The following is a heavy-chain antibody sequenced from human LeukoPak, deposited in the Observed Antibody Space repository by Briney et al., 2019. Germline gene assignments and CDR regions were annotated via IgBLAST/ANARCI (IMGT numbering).Heavy chain of an antibody. V-gene: IGHV3-30-3*01. CDR1: GFTFSSYA. J-gene: IGHJ4*02. CDR3: ARGRPAVAEFDY. Sequence: GGSLRLSCAASGFTFSSYAMHWVRQAPGKGLEWVAVISYDGSNKYYADSVKGRFTISRDNSKNTLYLRMNSLRAEDTAVYYCARGRPAVAEFDYWGQGTLVTVSS. D-gene: IGHD6-19*01. CDR2: ISYDGSNK.